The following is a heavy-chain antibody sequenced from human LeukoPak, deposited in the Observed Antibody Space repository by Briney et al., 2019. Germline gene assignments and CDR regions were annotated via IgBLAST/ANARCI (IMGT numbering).Heavy chain of an antibody. CDR1: GFTFSSYA. V-gene: IGHV3-30-3*01. Sequence: GGSLRLSCAASGFTFSSYAMHWVRQAPGKGLEWVAVISYDGSNKYYADSVKGRFTISRDNAKNSLYLQMNSLRAEDTAVYYCARVNSGSSDEELDYWGQGTLVTVSS. D-gene: IGHD1-26*01. CDR3: ARVNSGSSDEELDY. CDR2: ISYDGSNK. J-gene: IGHJ4*02.